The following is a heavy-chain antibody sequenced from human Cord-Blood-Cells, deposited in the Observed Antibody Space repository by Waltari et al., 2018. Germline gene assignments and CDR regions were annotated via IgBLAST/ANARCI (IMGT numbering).Heavy chain of an antibody. CDR1: GFTFSSYW. CDR2: INSDGSST. Sequence: EVQLVESGGGLVQPGVSLRLSCAASGFTFSSYWMHWVHQAPGKGLVWVSRINSDGSSTSYADSVKGRFTISRDNAKNTLYLQMNSLRAEDTAVYYCAREHIVVVTAIDYWGQGTLVTVSS. V-gene: IGHV3-74*01. CDR3: AREHIVVVTAIDY. J-gene: IGHJ4*02. D-gene: IGHD2-21*02.